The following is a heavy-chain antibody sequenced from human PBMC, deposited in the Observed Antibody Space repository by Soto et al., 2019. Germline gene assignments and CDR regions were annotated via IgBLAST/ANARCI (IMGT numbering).Heavy chain of an antibody. CDR1: GGSVSSGNDY. Sequence: PSETLSLTCTVSGGSVSSGNDYWSWIRQPPGKGLECIGYIYHSGSTNYNPSLKGRLPISGDTSKNQVSVKLTLVDGADMAVYYCARGGYYEYCRFWGKGNLVTVS. D-gene: IGHD3-22*01. V-gene: IGHV4-61*01. CDR3: ARGGYYEYCRF. CDR2: IYHSGST. J-gene: IGHJ1*01.